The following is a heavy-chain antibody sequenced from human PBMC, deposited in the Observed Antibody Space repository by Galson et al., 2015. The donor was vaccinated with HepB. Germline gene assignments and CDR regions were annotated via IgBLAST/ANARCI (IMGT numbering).Heavy chain of an antibody. D-gene: IGHD5-12*01. J-gene: IGHJ4*02. V-gene: IGHV1-18*01. CDR2: ISAYNGNR. Sequence: SVKVSCKASGYSFISYGITWVRQAPGQGLEWMGWISAYNGNRNYAQEVQGRVTMTTDTSTSTAYMELRSLTSDDTAVYYRARVQESYGYEVFFEFWGQGTPVTVSS. CDR3: ARVQESYGYEVFFEF. CDR1: GYSFISYG.